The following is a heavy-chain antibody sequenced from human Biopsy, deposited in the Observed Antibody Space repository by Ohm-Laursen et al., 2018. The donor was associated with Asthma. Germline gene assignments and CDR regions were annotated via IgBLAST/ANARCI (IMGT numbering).Heavy chain of an antibody. D-gene: IGHD3-3*02. J-gene: IGHJ1*01. V-gene: IGHV3-7*01. CDR1: GFTFGDYW. Sequence: SLRLSCAASGFTFGDYWMSWVRQVPGKGLGWVANIKHDGSEKNYVDSLKGRFTISRDNAKNSLYLQMNSLRAEDTAVYYCARTFHFWSPYHAEHYQLWGQGTVVTVSS. CDR2: IKHDGSEK. CDR3: ARTFHFWSPYHAEHYQL.